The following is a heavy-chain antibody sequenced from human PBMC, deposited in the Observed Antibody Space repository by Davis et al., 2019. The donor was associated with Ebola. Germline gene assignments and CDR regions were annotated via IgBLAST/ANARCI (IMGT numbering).Heavy chain of an antibody. D-gene: IGHD3-16*01. CDR1: DIRTYW. J-gene: IGHJ6*02. V-gene: IGHV3-74*01. CDR2: IDPYGTGI. CDR3: AKDKGWGKGYEVYYGMDV. Sequence: GESLKISCAASDIRTYWIHWVRQGPGKGLVWVSRIDPYGTGISYADSVQGRFFISRDNAGNTVYLQMNSLRAEDTALYYCAKDKGWGKGYEVYYGMDVWGQGTTVTVSS.